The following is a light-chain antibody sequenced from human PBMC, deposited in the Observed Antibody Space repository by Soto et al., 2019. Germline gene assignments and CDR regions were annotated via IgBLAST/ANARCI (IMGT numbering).Light chain of an antibody. CDR3: RQFNTYLIT. Sequence: AIQLTQSPSSLSASVGDRVTITCRASQDIRGALAWYQQKPGKPPKLLIFDVSILQSGAPSRFSGSGSGTDFTLTIGRLQPEDFATYYCRQFNTYLITCGQGTRLEIK. V-gene: IGKV1-13*02. CDR1: QDIRGA. J-gene: IGKJ5*01. CDR2: DVS.